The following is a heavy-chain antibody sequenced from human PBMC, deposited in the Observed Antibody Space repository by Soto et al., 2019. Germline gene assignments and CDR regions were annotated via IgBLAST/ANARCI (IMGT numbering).Heavy chain of an antibody. D-gene: IGHD3-3*01. V-gene: IGHV4-34*01. J-gene: IGHJ5*02. CDR3: ARKLRFFTFDP. CDR2: INHSGST. CDR1: GGSFSGYY. Sequence: PSETLSLTCAVYGGSFSGYYWSWIRQPPGKGLEWIGEINHSGSTNYNPSLKSRVTISVDTSKNQFSLKLSSVTAADTAVYYCARKLRFFTFDPWGRGTLVTVSS.